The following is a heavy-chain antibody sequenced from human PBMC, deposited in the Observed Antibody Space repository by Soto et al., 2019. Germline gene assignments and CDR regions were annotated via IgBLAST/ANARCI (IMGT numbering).Heavy chain of an antibody. V-gene: IGHV4-31*03. CDR1: GGSISSGGYY. CDR2: IYYSGNT. D-gene: IGHD4-17*01. J-gene: IGHJ3*02. CDR3: ARRYGGAFDI. Sequence: LSETLSLTCTVSGGSISSGGYYWSWIRQHPGKGLEWIGYIYYSGNTYYNPSLKSRVTISVDTSKNQFSLKLSSVTAADTAVYYCARRYGGAFDIWGQGTMVTVSS.